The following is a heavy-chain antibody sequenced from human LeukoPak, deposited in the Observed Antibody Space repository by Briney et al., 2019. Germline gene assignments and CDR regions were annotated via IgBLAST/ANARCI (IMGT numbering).Heavy chain of an antibody. D-gene: IGHD2-8*01. V-gene: IGHV5-51*01. J-gene: IGHJ4*02. CDR3: ARDMNNGLLPDY. Sequence: GESLKISCKGSGYTFTNYWIGLVRPMPGKGLEGMGIVYPGDSDTRYSPSFQGQVTISADKSISTAYLQWTSLKASDSAMYFCARDMNNGLLPDYWGQGTLVTVSS. CDR2: VYPGDSDT. CDR1: GYTFTNYW.